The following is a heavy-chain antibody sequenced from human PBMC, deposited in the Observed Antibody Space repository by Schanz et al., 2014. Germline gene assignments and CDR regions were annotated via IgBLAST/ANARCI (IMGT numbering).Heavy chain of an antibody. V-gene: IGHV3-7*03. CDR3: AGAAYCRGAGCALYYALDV. CDR2: INPDGSGK. Sequence: EVQLVESGGGLVQPGGSLRLSCAASGFTFSDSWMHWVRQAPGKGLESVAKINPDGSGKYYVVSVEGRFTISSDNSKNTVFLQMNSLRAEDTGVYYCAGAAYCRGAGCALYYALDVWGQGTTVTVSS. J-gene: IGHJ6*02. D-gene: IGHD2-15*01. CDR1: GFTFSDSW.